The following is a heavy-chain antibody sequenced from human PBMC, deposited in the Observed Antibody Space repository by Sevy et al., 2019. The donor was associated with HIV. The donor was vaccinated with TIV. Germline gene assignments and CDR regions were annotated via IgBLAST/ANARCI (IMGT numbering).Heavy chain of an antibody. D-gene: IGHD3-22*01. CDR3: ASDSSGYSDYFDY. J-gene: IGHJ4*02. CDR2: IKQDGSEK. CDR1: GFTFSSYW. V-gene: IGHV3-7*01. Sequence: GGSLRLSCAASGFTFSSYWMSWVRQAPGKGLEWVANIKQDGSEKYYVDSVKGRFTISGDNAKNSLYLQMNSLRAEDTAVYYCASDSSGYSDYFDYWGQGTLVTVSS.